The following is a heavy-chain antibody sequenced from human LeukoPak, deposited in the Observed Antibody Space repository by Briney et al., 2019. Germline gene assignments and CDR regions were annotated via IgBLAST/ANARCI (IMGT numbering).Heavy chain of an antibody. V-gene: IGHV4-59*01. Sequence: ETLSLTCSVSGGSFEHYFWSWIRQPPGRGLEWIGYVYYSGSTDYSPSLKSRLTISADTSKNQFSLKLSSVTAADTAVYYCASHRRSHGSEYWGQGTLVTVSS. CDR3: ASHRRSHGSEY. CDR1: GGSFEHYF. D-gene: IGHD3-10*01. CDR2: VYYSGST. J-gene: IGHJ4*02.